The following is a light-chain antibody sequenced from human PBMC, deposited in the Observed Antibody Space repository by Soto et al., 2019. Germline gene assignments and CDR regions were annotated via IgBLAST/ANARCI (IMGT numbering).Light chain of an antibody. J-gene: IGKJ1*01. Sequence: EIVMPQSPATLSVSPGERATLSCRASQSVSSNLAWYQQKPGQAPRLLIYGASNRATGIPDRFSGSGSGTDFTLTISRLEPEDFAVYYCQQYGSSPPRTFGQGTKVDIK. CDR1: QSVSSN. CDR3: QQYGSSPPRT. CDR2: GAS. V-gene: IGKV3-20*01.